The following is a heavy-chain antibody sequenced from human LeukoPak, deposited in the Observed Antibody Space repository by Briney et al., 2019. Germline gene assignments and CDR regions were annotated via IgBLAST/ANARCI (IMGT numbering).Heavy chain of an antibody. CDR2: IYWDDDK. V-gene: IGHV2-5*02. CDR3: ARTGDYDTLTGYALYNFDY. D-gene: IGHD3-9*01. J-gene: IGHJ4*02. CDR1: GFSLSTSGVG. Sequence: SGPTLVKPTQTLTLTCTFSGFSLSTSGVGVGWIRQPPGKALEWLALIYWDDDKRYSPSLKSRLTITKDTSKNLVVLTMTNMDPIDAATYYCARTGDYDTLTGYALYNFDYWGQGTLVTVSS.